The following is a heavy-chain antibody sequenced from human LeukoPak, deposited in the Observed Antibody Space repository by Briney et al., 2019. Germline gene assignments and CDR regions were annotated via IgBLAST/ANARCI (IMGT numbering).Heavy chain of an antibody. CDR2: IYYSGST. Sequence: PSETLSLTCTVSGGSISSYYWSWIRQPPGEGLEWIGYIYYSGSTNYNPSLKSRVTISVDTSKNQFSLKLSSVTAADTAVYYCARDLLTSSQYSSGWYDAFDIWGQGTMVTVSS. J-gene: IGHJ3*02. D-gene: IGHD6-19*01. V-gene: IGHV4-59*01. CDR3: ARDLLTSSQYSSGWYDAFDI. CDR1: GGSISSYY.